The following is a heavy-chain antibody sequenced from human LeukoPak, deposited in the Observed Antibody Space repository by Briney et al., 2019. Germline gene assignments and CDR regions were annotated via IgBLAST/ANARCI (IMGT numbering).Heavy chain of an antibody. CDR1: GGSISSYY. V-gene: IGHV4-59*01. J-gene: IGHJ4*02. D-gene: IGHD3-22*01. CDR2: IYYSGST. Sequence: SETLSLTCTVSGGSISSYYWSWIRQPPGKGLEWIGYIYYSGSTNYNPSLKSRVTISVDTSKNQFSLKLSSVTAADTAVYYCARTDSYYDSSGYWHYYFDYWGQGILVTVSS. CDR3: ARTDSYYDSSGYWHYYFDY.